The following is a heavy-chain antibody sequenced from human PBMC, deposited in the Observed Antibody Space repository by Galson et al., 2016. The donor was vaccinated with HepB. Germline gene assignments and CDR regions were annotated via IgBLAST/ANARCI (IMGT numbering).Heavy chain of an antibody. CDR3: ARGGGPAAAV. V-gene: IGHV3-66*01. D-gene: IGHD6-13*01. J-gene: IGHJ4*02. CDR2: ICSGGST. Sequence: SLRLSCAASGFTVSNNYMRWVRQAPGKGLEWVSLICSGGSTYCADSVKGRFTISRDNSKNTLYLQMNSLRDEDTAVYYCARGGGPAAAVWGQGTLVTVSS. CDR1: GFTVSNNY.